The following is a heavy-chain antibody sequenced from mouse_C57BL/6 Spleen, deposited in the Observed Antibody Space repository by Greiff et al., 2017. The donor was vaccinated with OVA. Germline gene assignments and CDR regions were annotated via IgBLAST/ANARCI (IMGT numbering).Heavy chain of an antibody. Sequence: EVKLVESGEGLVKPGGSLKLSCAASGFTFSSYAMSWVRQTPEKRLEWVAYISSGGDYIYYADTVKGRFTISRDNARNTLYLQMSSLKSEDTAMYYCTRGPNWAYYFDYWGQGTTLTVSS. V-gene: IGHV5-9-1*02. CDR1: GFTFSSYA. J-gene: IGHJ2*01. D-gene: IGHD4-1*01. CDR3: TRGPNWAYYFDY. CDR2: ISSGGDYI.